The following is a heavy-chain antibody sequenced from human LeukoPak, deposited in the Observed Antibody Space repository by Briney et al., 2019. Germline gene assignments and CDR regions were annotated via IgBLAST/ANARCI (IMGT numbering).Heavy chain of an antibody. CDR3: ARRAVVPAAVSYFDN. V-gene: IGHV4-39*01. D-gene: IGHD2-2*01. CDR1: RGSITNSSCY. Sequence: SETLSLTCAVSRGSITNSSCYWGWIRQPPGKGLEWIGGIYYTGTTYYSPSLNSRITISMDTSKKQFSLRLASVTVADTAVYYCARRAVVPAAVSYFDNWGQGTLVTVSS. J-gene: IGHJ4*02. CDR2: IYYTGTT.